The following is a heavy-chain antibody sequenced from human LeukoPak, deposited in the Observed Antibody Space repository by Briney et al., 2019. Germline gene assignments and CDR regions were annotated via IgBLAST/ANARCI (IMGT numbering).Heavy chain of an antibody. V-gene: IGHV3-48*01. CDR2: LSSSSNTI. J-gene: IGHJ4*02. CDR1: GFTFSSYS. D-gene: IGHD2-15*01. CDR3: ARDRAAGAYPWYFDY. Sequence: WGSLRLSCAASGFTFSSYSMNWVRQAPGKGLEWVSYLSSSSNTIYYADSVKGRFTISRDNAKNSLYLQMNSLRAEDTAVYYCARDRAAGAYPWYFDYWGQGTLVTVSS.